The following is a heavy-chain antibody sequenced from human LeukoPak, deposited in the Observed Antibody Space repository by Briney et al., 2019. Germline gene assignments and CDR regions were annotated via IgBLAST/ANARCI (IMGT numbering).Heavy chain of an antibody. CDR1: GGSFSGYY. Sequence: SETPSLTCAVYGGSFSGYYWSWIRQPPGKGLEWIGEINHSGSTNYNPSLKSRVTISVDTSKNQFSLKLSSVTAADTAVYYCASRGGAAAILAPYYYYGMGVWGQGTTVTVSS. J-gene: IGHJ6*02. CDR2: INHSGST. V-gene: IGHV4-34*01. D-gene: IGHD2-2*02. CDR3: ASRGGAAAILAPYYYYGMGV.